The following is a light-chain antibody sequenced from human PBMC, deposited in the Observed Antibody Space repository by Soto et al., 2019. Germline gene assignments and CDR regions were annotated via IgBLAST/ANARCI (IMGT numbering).Light chain of an antibody. CDR2: AVS. Sequence: QSALTQPASVSGSPGQSITISCTGTSSDVGGYNYVCWYQHHPGKAPKLIISAVSSRPSGVSDRFSGSKSGNTASLTISGLQPEDEADYYCTSFTSSTTYVFGTGTKVTVL. CDR1: SSDVGGYNY. CDR3: TSFTSSTTYV. J-gene: IGLJ1*01. V-gene: IGLV2-14*01.